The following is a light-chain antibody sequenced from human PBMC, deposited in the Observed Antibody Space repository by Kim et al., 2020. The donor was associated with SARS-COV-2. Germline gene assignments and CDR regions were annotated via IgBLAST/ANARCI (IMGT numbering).Light chain of an antibody. V-gene: IGLV6-57*03. Sequence: GKTVTISCARSSGSIASNYVQWYQQRPGSAPTTVIYEDNTRPSGVPDRFSGSIDSSSNSASLTISGLKTEDEADYYCQSYDSSNVVFGGGTQLTVL. CDR2: EDN. CDR1: SGSIASNY. J-gene: IGLJ2*01. CDR3: QSYDSSNVV.